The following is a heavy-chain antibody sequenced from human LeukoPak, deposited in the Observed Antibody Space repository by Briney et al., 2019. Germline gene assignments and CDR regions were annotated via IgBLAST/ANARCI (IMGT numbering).Heavy chain of an antibody. CDR1: GGSLSSGDYY. CDR3: ARNYYDSSGYPALRY. CDR2: IYYSGST. Sequence: PSETLSLTCTVSGGSLSSGDYYWGWIRQPPGKGLEWIGYIYYSGSTYYNPSLKSRVTISVDTSKNQFSLKLSSVTAADTAVYYCARNYYDSSGYPALRYWGQGTLVTVSS. J-gene: IGHJ4*02. V-gene: IGHV4-30-4*01. D-gene: IGHD3-22*01.